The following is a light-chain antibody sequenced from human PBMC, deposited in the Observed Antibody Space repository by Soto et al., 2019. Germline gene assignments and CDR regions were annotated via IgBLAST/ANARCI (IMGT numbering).Light chain of an antibody. J-gene: IGLJ2*01. CDR3: SPRDYILSGVV. V-gene: IGLV1-47*01. CDR1: SSNIGSNH. Sequence: QSVLTQPPSASGTPGQRVTISCSGSSSNIGSNHVYWYQQFPGMAPKLLMYRSDQRPTGVSDRFSGSKSGTSASLAISGLRSDDEGDYYWSPRDYILSGVVFGGGTKVTVL. CDR2: RSD.